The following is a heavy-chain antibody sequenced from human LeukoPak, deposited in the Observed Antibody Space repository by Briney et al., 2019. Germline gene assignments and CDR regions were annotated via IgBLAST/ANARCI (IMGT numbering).Heavy chain of an antibody. CDR1: RFTFSSYA. J-gene: IGHJ4*02. V-gene: IGHV3-23*01. Sequence: GGSLRLSCAASRFTFSSYAMSWVRQAPGRGLEWVSFINASGDSTYYADSVKGRFTISRDNSKNTLTLEMNSLNAEDTAVYDCATRNDFEYWGQGTLVTVSS. D-gene: IGHD4-11*01. CDR2: INASGDST. CDR3: ATRNDFEY.